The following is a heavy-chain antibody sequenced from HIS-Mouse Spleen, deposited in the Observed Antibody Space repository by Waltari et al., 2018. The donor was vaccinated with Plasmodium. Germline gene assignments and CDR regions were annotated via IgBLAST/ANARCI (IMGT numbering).Heavy chain of an antibody. Sequence: QLQLQESGPGLVKPSETLSLTCTVSGGSISSSRYSWGWIRQPPGKGLEWIGSIDYSGSTYYNPSLKSRVTISVDTSKNQFSLKLSSVTAADTAVYYCARQLAYYDFWSGYSRGYYFDYWGQGTLVTVSS. CDR3: ARQLAYYDFWSGYSRGYYFDY. V-gene: IGHV4-39*01. J-gene: IGHJ4*02. CDR1: GGSISSSRYS. D-gene: IGHD3-3*01. CDR2: IDYSGST.